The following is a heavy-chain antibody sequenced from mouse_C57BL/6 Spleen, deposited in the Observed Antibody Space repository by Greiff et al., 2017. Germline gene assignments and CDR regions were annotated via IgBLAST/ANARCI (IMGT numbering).Heavy chain of an antibody. J-gene: IGHJ2*01. V-gene: IGHV1-26*01. Sequence: VQLQQSGPELVKPGASVKISCKASGYTFTDYYMNWVKQSHGKSLEWIGDINPNNGGTSYNQKFKGKATLTVDKSSSTAYMELRSLTSEDSAVYYCAYRGPYYFDYWGQGTTLTVSS. CDR1: GYTFTDYY. CDR2: INPNNGGT. CDR3: AYRGPYYFDY.